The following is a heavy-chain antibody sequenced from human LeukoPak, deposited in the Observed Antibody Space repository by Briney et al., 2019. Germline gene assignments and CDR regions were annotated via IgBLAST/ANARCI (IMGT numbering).Heavy chain of an antibody. CDR2: ITGSGSRT. V-gene: IGHV3-23*01. CDR1: GFTFSNYA. CDR3: AARPVADNPAPFDY. J-gene: IGHJ4*02. Sequence: PGGSLRLSCAASGFTFSNYAMTWVRQPPGKGLECVSSITGSGSRTHYADSVKGRFTISRDSSKNTLFLQMNSLRADDTAVYYCAARPVADNPAPFDYWGQGTLVTVSS. D-gene: IGHD6-19*01.